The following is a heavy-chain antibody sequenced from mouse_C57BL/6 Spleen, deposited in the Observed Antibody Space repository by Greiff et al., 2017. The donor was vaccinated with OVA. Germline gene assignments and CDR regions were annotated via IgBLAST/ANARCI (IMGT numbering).Heavy chain of an antibody. CDR2: IDPSDSET. Sequence: QVQLQQPGAELVRPGSSVKLSCKASGYTFTSYWMHWVKQRPIQGLEWIGNIDPSDSETHYNPKFKDKATLTVDKSSSTAYMQLSSLTSEDSAVYYCARTGGPTIVSYYFDDWGQGTTLTVSS. CDR1: GYTFTSYW. CDR3: ARTGGPTIVSYYFDD. D-gene: IGHD2-5*01. J-gene: IGHJ2*01. V-gene: IGHV1-52*01.